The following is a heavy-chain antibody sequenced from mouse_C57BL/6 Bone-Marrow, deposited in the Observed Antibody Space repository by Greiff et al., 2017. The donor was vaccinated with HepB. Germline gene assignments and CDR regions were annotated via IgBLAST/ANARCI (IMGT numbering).Heavy chain of an antibody. CDR2: IYPRSGNT. D-gene: IGHD1-1*01. CDR1: GYTFTSYG. Sequence: VQLQQSGAELVKPGASVKISCKASGYTFTSYGISWVKQRTGQGLEWIGEIYPRSGNTYYNEKFKGKATLTADKSSSTAYMELRSLTSEDSAVYFCARFHYGSSSWFAYWGQGTLVTVSA. J-gene: IGHJ3*01. CDR3: ARFHYGSSSWFAY. V-gene: IGHV1-81*01.